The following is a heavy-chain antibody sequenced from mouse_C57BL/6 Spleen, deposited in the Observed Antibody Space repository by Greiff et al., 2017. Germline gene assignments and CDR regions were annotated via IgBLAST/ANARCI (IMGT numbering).Heavy chain of an antibody. Sequence: LQESGPELVKPGASVKISCKASGYAFSSSWMNWVKQRPGKGLEWIGRIYPGDGDTNYNGKFKGKATLTADKSSSTAYMQLSSLTSEDSAVYFCARKTVVAPFAYWGQGTLVTVSA. CDR3: ARKTVVAPFAY. D-gene: IGHD1-1*01. CDR2: IYPGDGDT. J-gene: IGHJ3*01. V-gene: IGHV1-82*01. CDR1: GYAFSSSW.